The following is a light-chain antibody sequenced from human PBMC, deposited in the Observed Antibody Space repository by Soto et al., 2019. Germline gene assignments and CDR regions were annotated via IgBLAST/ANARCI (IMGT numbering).Light chain of an antibody. J-gene: IGLJ1*01. CDR3: SSYTSSYTYA. V-gene: IGLV2-14*01. CDR2: AVS. Sequence: QSVLARDPSVSGSRGXSMSISGTGTRIDLGGYRYVSWDTQHRVKAQTTSMYAVSHRPSVVSNRFSPSTSGTTAYLTISGLQAEDEADYYCSSYTSSYTYASGTGTKVTVL. CDR1: RIDLGGYRY.